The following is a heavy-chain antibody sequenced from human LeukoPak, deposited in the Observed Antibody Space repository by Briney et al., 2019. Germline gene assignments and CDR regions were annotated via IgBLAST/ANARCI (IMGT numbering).Heavy chain of an antibody. CDR1: GFTFSSYS. V-gene: IGHV3-21*01. J-gene: IGHJ5*02. CDR3: ARGGSSITGTTHWFDP. CDR2: ISSSSSYI. D-gene: IGHD1-7*01. Sequence: PGGSLRLSCAASGFTFSSYSMNWVRQAPGKGLEWVSSISSSSSYIYYADSVKGRFTISRDNAKNSLYLQMNSLRAEDTAVYYCARGGSSITGTTHWFDPWGQGTLVTVSS.